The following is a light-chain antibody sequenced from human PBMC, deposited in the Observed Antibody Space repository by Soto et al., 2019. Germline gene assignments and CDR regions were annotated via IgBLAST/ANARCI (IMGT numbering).Light chain of an antibody. CDR3: CSYAGTYAGV. V-gene: IGLV2-11*01. CDR2: DVS. Sequence: QSALTQPRSVSGSPGQSVSISCPGTSSDVGRYSYVSWYPQHPGKAPKLMIYDVSERPSGVPDRFSGSKSGNTASLTISGLQAEDEADYYCCSYAGTYAGVFGTGTKLTVL. CDR1: SSDVGRYSY. J-gene: IGLJ1*01.